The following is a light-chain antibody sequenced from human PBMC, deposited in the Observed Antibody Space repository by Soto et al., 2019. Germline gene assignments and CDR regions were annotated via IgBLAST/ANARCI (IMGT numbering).Light chain of an antibody. CDR3: QQRMNWPLT. V-gene: IGKV3D-20*02. CDR2: DAS. J-gene: IGKJ5*01. Sequence: EIVLTQSPGTLSLSPGERATLSCRASQSVSSSFLAWYQHKPGQAPRLLIYDASNRATGIPARFSGSGSGTDFTLTISSLEPEDFAVYYCQQRMNWPLTFGQGTRLEIK. CDR1: QSVSSSF.